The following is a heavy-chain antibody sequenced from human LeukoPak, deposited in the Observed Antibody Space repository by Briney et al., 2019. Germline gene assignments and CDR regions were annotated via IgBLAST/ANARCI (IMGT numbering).Heavy chain of an antibody. CDR2: INPNSGGT. J-gene: IGHJ4*02. V-gene: IGHV1-2*06. CDR3: ARDWWPGAAEIKPRDY. Sequence: ASVKVSFKASGYTFTGYYMHWVRQAPGQGLEWVGRINPNSGGTNYAQKFHGRVTMTRDTYISTAYMYVSGLRADDRAVYYCARDWWPGAAEIKPRDYWGQGTLVTVSS. D-gene: IGHD6-13*01. CDR1: GYTFTGYY.